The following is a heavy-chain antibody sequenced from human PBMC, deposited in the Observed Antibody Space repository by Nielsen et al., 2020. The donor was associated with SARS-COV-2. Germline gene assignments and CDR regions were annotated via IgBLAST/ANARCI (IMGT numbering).Heavy chain of an antibody. CDR3: ARDRITIFGAAYYYYGMDV. J-gene: IGHJ6*02. CDR2: IYYSGST. D-gene: IGHD3-3*01. CDR1: GGSISSYY. Sequence: SETLSLTCTVSGGSISSYYWSWIRQPPGKGLEWIGYIYYSGSTNYNPSLKSRVTISVDTSKNQFSLKLSSVTAADTAVYYCARDRITIFGAAYYYYGMDVWAKGPRSPSP. V-gene: IGHV4-59*01.